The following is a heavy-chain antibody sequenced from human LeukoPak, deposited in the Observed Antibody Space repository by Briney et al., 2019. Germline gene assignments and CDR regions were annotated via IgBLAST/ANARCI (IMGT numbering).Heavy chain of an antibody. D-gene: IGHD5-24*01. J-gene: IGHJ3*02. V-gene: IGHV3-30*19. CDR3: ARVRALAGDALDM. CDR2: ISYDGTNK. Sequence: GGSLRLSCAASGFTFSSYGMHWVRQAPGKGLEWVAGISYDGTNKYYTGSVKGRFTISRDNSRSTLDLQMNSLRGEDTAVYYCARVRALAGDALDMWGQGTMVTVSS. CDR1: GFTFSSYG.